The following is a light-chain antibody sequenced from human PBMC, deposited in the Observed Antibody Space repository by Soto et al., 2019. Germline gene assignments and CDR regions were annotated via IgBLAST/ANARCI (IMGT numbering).Light chain of an antibody. CDR1: QSLLHSNGYNY. CDR3: KQAFQPPA. Sequence: DIVMTQSPLSLPVTPGEPASISCRSSQSLLHSNGYNYLDWYLQKPGQSPQLLIYLGSNRASGVPDRFSGSGSGTDFTLKISRVEAEDVGVYYCKQAFQPPAFGRGTKVEIK. CDR2: LGS. J-gene: IGKJ4*01. V-gene: IGKV2-28*01.